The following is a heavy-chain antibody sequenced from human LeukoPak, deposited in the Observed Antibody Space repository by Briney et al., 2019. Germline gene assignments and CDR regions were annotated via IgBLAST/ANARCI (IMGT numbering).Heavy chain of an antibody. CDR1: GYTFTGYY. Sequence: GASVKVSCKASGYTFTGYYMHWVRQAPGQGREWMGWINPNSGGTNYAQKFQGRVTMTRDTSISTAYMELSRLRSDDTAVYYCARDGSTSYYYYYYMDVWGKGTTVTVSS. CDR3: ARDGSTSYYYYYYMDV. J-gene: IGHJ6*03. CDR2: INPNSGGT. D-gene: IGHD2-2*01. V-gene: IGHV1-2*02.